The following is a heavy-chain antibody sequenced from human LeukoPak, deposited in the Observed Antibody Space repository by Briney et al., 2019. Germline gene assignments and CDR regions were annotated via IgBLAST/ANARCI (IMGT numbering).Heavy chain of an antibody. CDR1: GGSISSGGYS. V-gene: IGHV4-30-2*01. CDR2: IYHSGST. D-gene: IGHD3-10*01. CDR3: ARGSQYYYGSGSYDTEYFQH. J-gene: IGHJ1*01. Sequence: SETLSLTCAVSGGSISSGGYSWSWIRQPPGKGLEWIGYIYHSGSTYYNPSLKSRVTISVDRSKNQFSLKLSSVTAADTAVYYCARGSQYYYGSGSYDTEYFQHWGQGTLVTVSS.